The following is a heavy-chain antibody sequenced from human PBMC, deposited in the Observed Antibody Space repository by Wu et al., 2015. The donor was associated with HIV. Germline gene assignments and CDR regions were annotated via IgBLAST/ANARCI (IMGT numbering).Heavy chain of an antibody. CDR1: GGTFSSYA. Sequence: QVQLVQSGAEVKKPGSSVKVSCKASGGTFSSYAISWVRQAPGQGLEWMGGIIPIFGTANYAQKFQGRVTITTDESTSTAYMELSSLRSEDTAVYYCARDCSGGSCYSGVDGMDVWGQGDPRVTVSS. J-gene: IGHJ6*02. CDR3: ARDCSGGSCYSGVDGMDV. D-gene: IGHD2-15*01. V-gene: IGHV1-69*05. CDR2: IIPIFGTA.